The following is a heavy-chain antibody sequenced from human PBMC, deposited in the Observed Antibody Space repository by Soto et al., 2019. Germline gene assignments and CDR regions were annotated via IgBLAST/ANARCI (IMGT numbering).Heavy chain of an antibody. CDR3: AKVGSRCIAARSSTVGDY. Sequence: EVQLLESGGGLVQPGGSLRLSCAASGFTFSSYAMTWVRQAPGKGLEWVSGTSASGDSTYYADSVKGRFTISRDNSKYTLHLQMNRLRDDDTAVYYCAKVGSRCIAARSSTVGDYWGQGTPVPVFS. V-gene: IGHV3-23*01. D-gene: IGHD6-6*01. J-gene: IGHJ4*02. CDR1: GFTFSSYA. CDR2: TSASGDST.